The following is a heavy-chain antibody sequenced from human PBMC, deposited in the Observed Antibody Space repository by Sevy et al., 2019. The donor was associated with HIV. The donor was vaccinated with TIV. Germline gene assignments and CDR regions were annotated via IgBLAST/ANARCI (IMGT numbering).Heavy chain of an antibody. CDR2: ISYSGSTT. CDR1: GFTFNTYA. D-gene: IGHD3-10*01. Sequence: GESLKISCAASGFTFNTYAMTWVRQAPGKGLEWVSAISYSGSTTHYADSVKGRFTISRDNSKNTLYLQMNSLRAEDTAVYYCAKDRVSGSHYSGDFDYWGQGTLVTVSS. V-gene: IGHV3-23*01. CDR3: AKDRVSGSHYSGDFDY. J-gene: IGHJ4*02.